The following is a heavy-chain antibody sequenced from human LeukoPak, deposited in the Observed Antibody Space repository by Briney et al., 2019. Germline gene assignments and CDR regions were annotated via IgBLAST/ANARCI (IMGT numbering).Heavy chain of an antibody. J-gene: IGHJ5*02. V-gene: IGHV5-51*01. CDR3: ARHLSVDRSSSRWFDP. Sequence: GESLKISCKGSGYSFTNYWIGWVRQIPGIGLEWMGIIYPGNSDTRYSTSFQGQVTFSADKSISTAYLQWSSLKASDTAMYYCARHLSVDRSSSRWFDPWGQGTLVTVSS. D-gene: IGHD6-6*01. CDR2: IYPGNSDT. CDR1: GYSFTNYW.